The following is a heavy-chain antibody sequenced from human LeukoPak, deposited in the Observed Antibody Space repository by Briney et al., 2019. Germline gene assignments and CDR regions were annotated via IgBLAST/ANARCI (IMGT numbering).Heavy chain of an antibody. J-gene: IGHJ4*02. CDR1: GFTFSSYG. Sequence: GGSLRLSCAASGFTFSSYGMSWVRQAPGKGLEWVSAISGSGGSTYYADSVKGRFTISRDNSKNTLYLQMNSLRAEDTAVYYCAKVRGYSYGSLDYWGQGTLVTVSS. CDR2: ISGSGGST. CDR3: AKVRGYSYGSLDY. D-gene: IGHD5-18*01. V-gene: IGHV3-23*01.